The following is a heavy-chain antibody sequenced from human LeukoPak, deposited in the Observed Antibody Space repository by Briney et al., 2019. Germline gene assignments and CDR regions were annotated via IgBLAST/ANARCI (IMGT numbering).Heavy chain of an antibody. Sequence: SETLSLTCAVYGGSISDYYWSWFRQPPGKGLEWIGEINHSGSTNYNPSLKSRVTLSVGTSKNQLSLKLTSVTAADTAVYYCAAGLVGAYNYWGQGTLVTVSS. D-gene: IGHD1-26*01. J-gene: IGHJ4*02. V-gene: IGHV4-34*01. CDR2: INHSGST. CDR1: GGSISDYY. CDR3: AAGLVGAYNY.